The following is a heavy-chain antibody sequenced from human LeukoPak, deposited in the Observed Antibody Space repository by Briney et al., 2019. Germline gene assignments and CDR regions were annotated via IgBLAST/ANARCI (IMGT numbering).Heavy chain of an antibody. CDR2: ISSSGSTI. Sequence: PGGSLRLSCAASGFTFNTYEMNWVRQAPGKGLEWVSYISSSGSTIYYADSVKGRFTISRDNAKNSLYLQMNSLRAEDTAVYYRAREAPGFDPWGQGTLVTVSS. J-gene: IGHJ5*02. V-gene: IGHV3-48*03. CDR3: AREAPGFDP. CDR1: GFTFNTYE.